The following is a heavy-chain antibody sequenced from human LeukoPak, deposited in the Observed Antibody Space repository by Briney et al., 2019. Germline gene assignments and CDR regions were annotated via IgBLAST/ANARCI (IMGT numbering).Heavy chain of an antibody. CDR2: IRSKAYGGTT. D-gene: IGHD3-9*01. Sequence: PGRSLRLSCTASGFTFGDYAMSWVRQAPGKGLEWVGFIRSKAYGGTTEYAASVKGRFTISRGDSKSIAYLQMNSLKTEDTAVYYCTREGYFDWLLTPDYWGQGTLVTVSS. V-gene: IGHV3-49*04. J-gene: IGHJ4*02. CDR3: TREGYFDWLLTPDY. CDR1: GFTFGDYA.